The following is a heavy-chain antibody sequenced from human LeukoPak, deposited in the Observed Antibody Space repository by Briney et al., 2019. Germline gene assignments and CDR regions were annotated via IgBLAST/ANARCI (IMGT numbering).Heavy chain of an antibody. V-gene: IGHV4-59*08. CDR1: GGSISTSY. Sequence: SETLSLTCTVSGGSISTSYWNWIRQPPGKGLEWIGYIYYSGHTNYNPSLNSRVTISVDTSKNQFSLRLSSVTAADTAVYYCARREGAPGTGGAFDIWGQGTMVTVSS. J-gene: IGHJ3*02. CDR3: ARREGAPGTGGAFDI. D-gene: IGHD6-13*01. CDR2: IYYSGHT.